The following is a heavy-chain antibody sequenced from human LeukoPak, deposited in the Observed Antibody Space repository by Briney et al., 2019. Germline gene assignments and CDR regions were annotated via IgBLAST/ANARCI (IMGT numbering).Heavy chain of an antibody. CDR1: GGSISSGDYY. D-gene: IGHD3-16*01. CDR2: IYYSGST. J-gene: IGHJ3*02. V-gene: IGHV4-30-4*01. CDR3: ARARTYYDYVWGSRLDAFDI. Sequence: SETLSLTCTVSGGSISSGDYYWSWIRQPPGKGLEWIGYIYYSGSTYYNPSLKSRVTISVDTSKNQFSLKLSSVTAADTAVYYGARARTYYDYVWGSRLDAFDIWGQGTMVTVSS.